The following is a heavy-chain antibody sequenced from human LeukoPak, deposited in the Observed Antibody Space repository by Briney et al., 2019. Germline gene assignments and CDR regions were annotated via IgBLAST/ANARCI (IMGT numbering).Heavy chain of an antibody. CDR3: ARDGDLTPAVPFDY. CDR1: GFIFSTYE. CDR2: ISSSGSTI. D-gene: IGHD6-25*01. J-gene: IGHJ4*02. Sequence: GGSLRLSCAASGFIFSTYEMNWVRQAPGKGLEWVSYISSSGSTIYYADSVKGRFTISRDNAKNSLYLQMNSLRAVDTAIYYCARDGDLTPAVPFDYWGQGTLVTVSS. V-gene: IGHV3-48*03.